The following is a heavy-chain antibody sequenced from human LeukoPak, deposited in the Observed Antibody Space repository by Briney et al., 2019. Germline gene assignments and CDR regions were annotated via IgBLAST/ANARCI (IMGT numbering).Heavy chain of an antibody. CDR1: GGSISSGSYY. D-gene: IGHD6-6*01. J-gene: IGHJ2*01. Sequence: KTSQTLSLTCTVSGGSISSGSYYWSWIRQPAGKGLEWIGRIYTSGSTNYNPSLKSRVTISVDTSKNQFSLKLSSVTAADTAVYYCANWLGSSWSEGYFDLWGRGTLVTVSS. CDR2: IYTSGST. CDR3: ANWLGSSWSEGYFDL. V-gene: IGHV4-61*02.